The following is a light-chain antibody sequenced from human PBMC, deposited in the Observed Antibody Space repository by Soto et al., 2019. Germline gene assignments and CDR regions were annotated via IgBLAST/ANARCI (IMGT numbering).Light chain of an antibody. J-gene: IGKJ4*01. CDR2: DAS. CDR3: QQADSFPLT. V-gene: IGKV1D-12*01. Sequence: DIQMTQSPSSVSASIGDRVTITCRACQGIGRWLAWYQQTPGKAPKLLIYDASGLQSGVPSRFSGSGSGTDFTLTIDILQPEDFATYFCQQADSFPLTFGGGTKVDIK. CDR1: QGIGRW.